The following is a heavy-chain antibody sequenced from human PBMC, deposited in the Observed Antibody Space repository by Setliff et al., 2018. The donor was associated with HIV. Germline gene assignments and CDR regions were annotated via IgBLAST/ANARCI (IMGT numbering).Heavy chain of an antibody. CDR2: ISGSTSTI. Sequence: GGSLRLSCAASGFTFSTYSMNWVRQAPGKGLEWVSYISGSTSTIYYAESVKGRFTISRDNAEKSLYLQMNSLRAEDTALYYCSKGHPDGDPYYFDYWGQGTLVTVSS. J-gene: IGHJ4*02. CDR1: GFTFSTYS. V-gene: IGHV3-48*01. CDR3: SKGHPDGDPYYFDY. D-gene: IGHD2-21*02.